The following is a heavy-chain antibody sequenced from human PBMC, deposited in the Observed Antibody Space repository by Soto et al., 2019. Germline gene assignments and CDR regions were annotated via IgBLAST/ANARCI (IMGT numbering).Heavy chain of an antibody. CDR3: ARGVGYCSGGSCYPGFYYGMDV. J-gene: IGHJ6*02. Sequence: ASVKVSCKASGYTFTSYYMHWVRQAPGQGLEWMGIINPSGGSTSYAQKFQGRVTMTRDTSTSTVYMELRSLRSEDTAVYYCARGVGYCSGGSCYPGFYYGMDVWGQGTTVTVSS. CDR2: INPSGGST. CDR1: GYTFTSYY. D-gene: IGHD2-15*01. V-gene: IGHV1-46*01.